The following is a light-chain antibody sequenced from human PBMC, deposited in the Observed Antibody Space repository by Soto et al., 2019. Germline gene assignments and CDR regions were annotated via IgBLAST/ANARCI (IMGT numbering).Light chain of an antibody. Sequence: DIQMTQSTSTLSASVGDRVTITCRASQSISSWLAWYQQKPGKAPKLLIYKASSLESGVPSRFSGSGSGTEFTLTISILQPDDFATYYSQQYNSYSPWTFGQGTKVEIK. CDR2: KAS. V-gene: IGKV1-5*03. CDR3: QQYNSYSPWT. CDR1: QSISSW. J-gene: IGKJ1*01.